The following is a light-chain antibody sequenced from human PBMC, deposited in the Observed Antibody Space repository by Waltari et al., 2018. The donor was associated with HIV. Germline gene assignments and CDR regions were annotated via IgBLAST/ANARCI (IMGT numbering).Light chain of an antibody. CDR3: AAWDDNLVGHVV. CDR2: KNN. J-gene: IGLJ2*01. Sequence: QSVLTQPPSASGTAGQRVTISCSGSRSNIGSNFVFWYQQFPGSAPKLLIYKNNQRFSGVPGRFSGSKSGTSASLAISGLRSKDEAAYYCAAWDDNLVGHVVFGGGTNLTV. V-gene: IGLV1-47*01. CDR1: RSNIGSNF.